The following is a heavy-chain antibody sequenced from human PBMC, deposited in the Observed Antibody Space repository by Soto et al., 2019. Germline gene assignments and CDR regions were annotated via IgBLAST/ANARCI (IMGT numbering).Heavy chain of an antibody. J-gene: IGHJ4*02. Sequence: EVQLLESGGGLVQPGGSLRLSCAASGFTFSTYAMCWVRQAPGKGLEWVSTITDTGITYYADSVGGRFTISRDNSKNTLYLQMNSLRAEDTAVYYCVKDFFSTGGWGQGGLVTVSS. CDR2: ITDTGIT. CDR1: GFTFSTYA. V-gene: IGHV3-23*01. D-gene: IGHD3-10*01. CDR3: VKDFFSTGG.